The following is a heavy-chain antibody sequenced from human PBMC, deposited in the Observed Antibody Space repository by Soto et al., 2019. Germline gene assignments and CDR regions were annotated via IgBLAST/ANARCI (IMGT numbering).Heavy chain of an antibody. CDR3: ARDGLFRGHYYDSSGYSYDFDY. J-gene: IGHJ4*02. D-gene: IGHD3-22*01. Sequence: ASVKVSCKASGYTFTSYYMHWVRQAPGQGLEWMGIINPSGGSTSYAQKFQGRVTMTRDTSTSTVYMELSSLRSEDTAVYYCARDGLFRGHYYDSSGYSYDFDYWGQGTLVTVSS. CDR1: GYTFTSYY. CDR2: INPSGGST. V-gene: IGHV1-46*01.